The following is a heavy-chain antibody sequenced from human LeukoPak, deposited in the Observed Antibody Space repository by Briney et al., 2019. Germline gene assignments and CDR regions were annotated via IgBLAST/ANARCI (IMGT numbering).Heavy chain of an antibody. J-gene: IGHJ4*02. CDR2: LYYSGST. V-gene: IGHV4-59*08. CDR3: ARTAKTYFDY. CDR1: GGSISSYY. Sequence: SKTLSFTVTVPGGSISSYYWSWIRKPPGKGLEWIGYLYYSGSTNHNPSLKSRVTISVDTSKNQFSLKLSSVTAADTAVYYCARTAKTYFDYWGQGTLVTVSS.